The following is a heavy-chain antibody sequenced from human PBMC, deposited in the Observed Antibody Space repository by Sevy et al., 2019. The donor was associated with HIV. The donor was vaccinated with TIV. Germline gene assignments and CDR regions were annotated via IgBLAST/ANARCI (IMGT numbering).Heavy chain of an antibody. J-gene: IGHJ6*02. Sequence: GGSLRLSFVGPGFTFNDDFMTWVRQAPGKGLEWVSSISIKSTYTYYSDSVKGRFTISRDNAKNSLFLQMNSLRPEDTAVYYCARDRDDYAAGRRHPYYYYHGMDVWGRGTTVTVSS. D-gene: IGHD3-10*01. V-gene: IGHV3-21*01. CDR2: ISIKSTYT. CDR3: ARDRDDYAAGRRHPYYYYHGMDV. CDR1: GFTFNDDF.